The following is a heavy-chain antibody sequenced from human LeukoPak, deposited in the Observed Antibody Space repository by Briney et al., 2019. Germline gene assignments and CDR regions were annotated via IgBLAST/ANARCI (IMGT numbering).Heavy chain of an antibody. D-gene: IGHD4-23*01. Sequence: PGGSLRLSCAASGFIFSRYWMSWVRQAPGKGLEWVSVIYSGGSTYYADSVKGRFTISRDNSKNTLYLQMNSLRAEDTAVYYCARSYGGNSDLWGQGTLVTVSS. V-gene: IGHV3-66*02. CDR1: GFIFSRYW. J-gene: IGHJ4*02. CDR2: IYSGGST. CDR3: ARSYGGNSDL.